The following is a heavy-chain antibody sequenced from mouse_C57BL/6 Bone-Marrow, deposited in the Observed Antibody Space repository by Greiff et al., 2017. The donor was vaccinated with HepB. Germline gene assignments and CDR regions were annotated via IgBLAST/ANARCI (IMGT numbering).Heavy chain of an antibody. V-gene: IGHV1-81*01. Sequence: QVQLKESGAELARPGASVKLSCKASGYTFTSYGISWVKQRTGQGLEWIGEIYPRSGNTYYNEKFKGKATLTADKSSSTAYMELRSLTSEDSAVYFCARNYDGYYEAYWGQGTLVTVSA. CDR1: GYTFTSYG. D-gene: IGHD2-3*01. CDR3: ARNYDGYYEAY. CDR2: IYPRSGNT. J-gene: IGHJ3*01.